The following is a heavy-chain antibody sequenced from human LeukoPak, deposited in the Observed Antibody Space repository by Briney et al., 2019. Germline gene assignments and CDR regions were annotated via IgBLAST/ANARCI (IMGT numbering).Heavy chain of an antibody. CDR2: IDWYDDK. Sequence: SGPALVKPTQTLTLTCTFSGFSLSTSGMCVSWIRQPPGKALEWLARIDWYDDKYYSTSLKTRLTISKDTSKNQVVLTMTNMDPVDTATYYCARTARYYDILTGFTFDYWGQGTLVTVSS. J-gene: IGHJ4*02. D-gene: IGHD3-9*01. CDR1: GFSLSTSGMC. V-gene: IGHV2-70*11. CDR3: ARTARYYDILTGFTFDY.